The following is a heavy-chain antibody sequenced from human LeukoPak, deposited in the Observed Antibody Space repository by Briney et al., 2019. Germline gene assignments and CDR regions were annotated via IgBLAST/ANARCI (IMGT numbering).Heavy chain of an antibody. J-gene: IGHJ5*02. D-gene: IGHD3-10*01. Sequence: SGGSLRLSCAASGFTFSDYYMSWIRQAPGKGLEWVSYISSSGSTIYYADSVKGRFTIPRDNAKNSLYLQMNSLRAEDTAVYYCARASGGMVRANWFDPWGQGTLVTVSS. CDR1: GFTFSDYY. CDR2: ISSSGSTI. CDR3: ARASGGMVRANWFDP. V-gene: IGHV3-11*01.